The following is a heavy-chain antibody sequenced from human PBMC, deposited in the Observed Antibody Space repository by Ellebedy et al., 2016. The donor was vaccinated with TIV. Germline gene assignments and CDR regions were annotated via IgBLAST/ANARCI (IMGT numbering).Heavy chain of an antibody. CDR3: ARSTQFRSPSCLDY. CDR2: ISGSGVGT. D-gene: IGHD2-2*01. J-gene: IGHJ4*02. CDR1: GFTFNYAW. Sequence: GGSLRLSCAASGFTFNYAWMSWVRQAPGKGLEWVSGISGSGVGTYYADSVKGRFTISRDNSKNTLYLQMNSLRAEDTAVYYCARSTQFRSPSCLDYWGQGTLVSVSS. V-gene: IGHV3-23*01.